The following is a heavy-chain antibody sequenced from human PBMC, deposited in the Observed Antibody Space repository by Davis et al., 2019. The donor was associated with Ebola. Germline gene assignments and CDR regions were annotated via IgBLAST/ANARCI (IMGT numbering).Heavy chain of an antibody. CDR1: GFTFSTYG. J-gene: IGHJ5*02. Sequence: GESLKISCAASGFTFSTYGMHWVRQAPGKGLEWVAFIRYDGSNKYYADSVKGRFTISRDNSKSTLYLQMNSLRAEDTAVYYCARAIAAPVWFDPWGQGTLVTVSS. CDR3: ARAIAAPVWFDP. V-gene: IGHV3-30*02. D-gene: IGHD6-6*01. CDR2: IRYDGSNK.